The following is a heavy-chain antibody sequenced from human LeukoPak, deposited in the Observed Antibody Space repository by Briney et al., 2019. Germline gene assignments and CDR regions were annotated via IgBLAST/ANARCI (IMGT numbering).Heavy chain of an antibody. CDR3: AGASRAAAEGN. CDR2: IYSGGST. CDR1: GFTVSTNY. D-gene: IGHD6-13*01. V-gene: IGHV3-66*01. Sequence: GGSLRLSCAASGFTVSTNYMIWVRQAPGKGLEWVSFIYSGGSTYYADSVKGRFTISRDNSKNTLYLQMNSLRAGDTAVYYCAGASRAAAEGNWGREPWSPSPQ. J-gene: IGHJ4*02.